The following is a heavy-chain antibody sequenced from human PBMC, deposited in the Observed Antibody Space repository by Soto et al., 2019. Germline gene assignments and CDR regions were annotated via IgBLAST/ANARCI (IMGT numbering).Heavy chain of an antibody. CDR2: INHSGST. J-gene: IGHJ6*02. CDR3: ARFVQWELLRRKNYYGMDV. D-gene: IGHD1-26*01. Sequence: PSETLSLTCAVYGGSFSVYYWSWIRHPPGKGLEWIGEINHSGSTNYNPSLKSRVTISVDTSKNQFSLKLSSVTAADTAVYYCARFVQWELLRRKNYYGMDVWGQGTTVTVSS. V-gene: IGHV4-34*01. CDR1: GGSFSVYY.